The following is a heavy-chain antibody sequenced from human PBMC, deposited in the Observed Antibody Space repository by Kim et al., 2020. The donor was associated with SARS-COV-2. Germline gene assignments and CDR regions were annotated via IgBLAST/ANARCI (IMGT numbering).Heavy chain of an antibody. Sequence: SETLSLTCTVSGGSISSYYWSWIRQPPGKGLEWIGYIYYSGSTNYNPSLKSRVTISVDTSKNQFSLKLSSVTAADTAVYYCARGGYHSSSWFVYWGQGTLVTVSS. D-gene: IGHD6-13*01. CDR1: GGSISSYY. CDR3: ARGGYHSSSWFVY. V-gene: IGHV4-59*13. J-gene: IGHJ5*01. CDR2: IYYSGST.